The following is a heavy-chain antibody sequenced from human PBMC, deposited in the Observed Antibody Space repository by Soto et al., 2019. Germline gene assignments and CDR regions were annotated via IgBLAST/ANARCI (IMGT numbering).Heavy chain of an antibody. D-gene: IGHD3-22*01. Sequence: SVNGSCKASGGTFSSYAISWVRQAPGQGLEWMGGIIPIFGTANYAQKFQGRVTITADESTSTAYMELSSLRSEDTAVYYCARDQIRYYYDSSGYYYGMDVWGQGTTVTVSS. J-gene: IGHJ6*02. CDR3: ARDQIRYYYDSSGYYYGMDV. CDR2: IIPIFGTA. CDR1: GGTFSSYA. V-gene: IGHV1-69*13.